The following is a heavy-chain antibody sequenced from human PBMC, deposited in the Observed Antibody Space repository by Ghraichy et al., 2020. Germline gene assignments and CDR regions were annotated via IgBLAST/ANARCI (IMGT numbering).Heavy chain of an antibody. Sequence: SETPSLTCTVSGGSVSSGTYYWICLRQPPGEGLAWIGDIYYSGSTVYNPSLKSRVTISVDTSKNQFFLKLSSVTAADTDVYYCARTSLHYSSDYWGQGTLVTVSP. V-gene: IGHV4-61*01. J-gene: IGHJ4*02. CDR1: GGSVSSGTYY. CDR3: ARTSLHYSSDY. D-gene: IGHD2-15*01. CDR2: IYYSGST.